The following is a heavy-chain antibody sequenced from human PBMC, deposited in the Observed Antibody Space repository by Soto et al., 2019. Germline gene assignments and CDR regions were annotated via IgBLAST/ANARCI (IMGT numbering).Heavy chain of an antibody. J-gene: IGHJ5*02. CDR3: ARGYCSSTSCSEFDP. CDR1: GFTFSSYW. V-gene: IGHV3-74*01. D-gene: IGHD2-2*01. Sequence: GGSLRLSCAASGFTFSSYWMHWVRQAPGKGLVWVSRINSDGSSTSYADSVKGRFTISRDNDKNTLYLQMNSLRAEDTAVYYCARGYCSSTSCSEFDPWGQGTLVTVSS. CDR2: INSDGSST.